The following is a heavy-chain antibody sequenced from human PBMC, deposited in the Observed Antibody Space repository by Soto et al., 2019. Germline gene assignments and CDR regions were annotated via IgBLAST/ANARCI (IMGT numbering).Heavy chain of an antibody. D-gene: IGHD3-22*01. CDR2: IVGSGAST. CDR3: AKLPSSGFYYFDY. V-gene: IGHV3-23*01. CDR1: GLTFSNYA. Sequence: PGGSLRLSCAASGLTFSNYAMNWVRQAPGKGLEWVSGIVGSGASTNYADSVKGRFTISRDNSKNTLYLHMNGLRAEDTATYYCAKLPSSGFYYFDYWGQGTPVTVSS. J-gene: IGHJ4*02.